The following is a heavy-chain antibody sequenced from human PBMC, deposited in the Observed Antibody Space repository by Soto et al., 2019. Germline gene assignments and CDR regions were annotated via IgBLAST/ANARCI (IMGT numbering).Heavy chain of an antibody. V-gene: IGHV4-59*08. D-gene: IGHD3-16*01. CDR3: ASLWGWSVDF. CDR2: IYYTGST. J-gene: IGHJ4*02. CDR1: GGSISSYY. Sequence: QVQLQESGPGLVKPSETLSITCTVSGGSISSYYWSWIRQPPGKGLEWIENIYYTGSTNYNPSLKNRVTKSVAASKNQFSLTLSSVTAADPVVYYCASLWGWSVDFWGQVTLVTVSA.